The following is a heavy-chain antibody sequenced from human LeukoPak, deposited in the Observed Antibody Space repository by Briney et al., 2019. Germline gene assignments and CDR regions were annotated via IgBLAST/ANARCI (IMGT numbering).Heavy chain of an antibody. D-gene: IGHD3-10*01. CDR2: IYYSGST. V-gene: IGHV4-31*03. CDR3: ARDRNYYGSGSSLDY. J-gene: IGHJ4*02. Sequence: SQTLSLTCNVSGGSISCGGYYWSWIRQHPGKGLEWIGYIYYSGSTYYNPSLKSRVTISVDTSKNQFSLKLSSVTAADTAVYYCARDRNYYGSGSSLDYWGQGTLVTVSS. CDR1: GGSISCGGYY.